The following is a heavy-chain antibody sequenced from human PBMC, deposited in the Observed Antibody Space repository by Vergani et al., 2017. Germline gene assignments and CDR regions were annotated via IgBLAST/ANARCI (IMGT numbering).Heavy chain of an antibody. CDR1: GGTFSSYT. J-gene: IGHJ4*02. CDR2: IIPILGIA. Sequence: QVQLVQSGAEVKKPGSSVKVSCKASGGTFSSYTISWVRQAPGQGLEWMGRIIPILGIANYAQKFQGRFTMTRDTSISTAYMELSRLRSDDTAVYYCARVRVTVVRGGAFLDYWGEGTLVTVSS. V-gene: IGHV1-69*02. D-gene: IGHD3-10*01. CDR3: ARVRVTVVRGGAFLDY.